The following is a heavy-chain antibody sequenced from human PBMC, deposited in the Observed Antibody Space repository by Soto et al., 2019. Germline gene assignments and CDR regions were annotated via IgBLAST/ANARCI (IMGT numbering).Heavy chain of an antibody. D-gene: IGHD6-13*01. CDR1: GGSISSGDYY. J-gene: IGHJ4*02. CDR3: ARVGRGQQLAPFDY. V-gene: IGHV4-30-4*01. Sequence: SETLSLTCTVSGGSISSGDYYWILIRQPPGKGLEWIGYIYYSGSTYYNPSLKSRVTISVDTSKNQFSLKLSSVTAADTAVYYCARVGRGQQLAPFDYWGQGTLVTVSS. CDR2: IYYSGST.